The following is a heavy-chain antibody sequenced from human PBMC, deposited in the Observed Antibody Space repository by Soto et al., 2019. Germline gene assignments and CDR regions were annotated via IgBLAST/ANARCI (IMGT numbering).Heavy chain of an antibody. CDR3: ARGRITIFGVATYGADYYYYMDV. CDR2: IIPIFGTA. CDR1: GGTFSSYA. J-gene: IGHJ6*03. Sequence: ASVEVSCKASGGTFSSYAISWVRQAPGQGLEWMGGIIPIFGTANYAQKFQGRVTITADESTSTAYMELSSLRSEDTAVYYCARGRITIFGVATYGADYYYYMDVWGKGTTVTVSS. D-gene: IGHD3-3*01. V-gene: IGHV1-69*13.